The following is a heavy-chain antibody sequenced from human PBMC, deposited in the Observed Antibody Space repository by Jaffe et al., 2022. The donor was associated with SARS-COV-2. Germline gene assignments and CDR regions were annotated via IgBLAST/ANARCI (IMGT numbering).Heavy chain of an antibody. CDR2: IRSKSNTYAT. J-gene: IGHJ4*02. CDR1: GHSFTDSA. Sequence: EVQLVESGGGLVQPGGSLKLSCAASGHSFTDSAIQWVRQASGTGLEWVGRIRSKSNTYATTYAASVKGRFTISRDDSKNTAYLQMDSLKTEDTAVYYCTARIAAAGKGYFDSWGQGTLVAVSS. V-gene: IGHV3-73*02. CDR3: TARIAAAGKGYFDS. D-gene: IGHD6-13*01.